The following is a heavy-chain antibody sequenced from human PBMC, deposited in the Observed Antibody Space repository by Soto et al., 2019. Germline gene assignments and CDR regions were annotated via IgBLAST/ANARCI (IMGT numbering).Heavy chain of an antibody. D-gene: IGHD5-12*01. CDR1: GFTFSSYA. CDR2: ISYDGSNK. J-gene: IGHJ3*02. V-gene: IGHV3-30-3*01. Sequence: GGSLRLSCAASGFTFSSYAMHWVRQAPGKGLEWVAVISYDGSNKYYADSVKGRFTISRDNSKNTLYLQMNSLRAEDTAVYYCASSARIYDLVGGSAFDIWGQGTMVTV. CDR3: ASSARIYDLVGGSAFDI.